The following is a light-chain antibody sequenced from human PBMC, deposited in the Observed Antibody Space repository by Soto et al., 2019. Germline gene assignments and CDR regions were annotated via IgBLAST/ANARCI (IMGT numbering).Light chain of an antibody. V-gene: IGKV3-15*01. J-gene: IGKJ2*01. CDR2: GAS. CDR1: QTVASN. Sequence: EIVMTQSPATLSVSPGERATLSCRASQTVASNVAWYQQKPGQAPRLLIHGASTRATGVSARFSGTGSGTEFTLTISSLQSEDFAFYYCQQYHNWPPQYTFGQGTMLQIK. CDR3: QQYHNWPPQYT.